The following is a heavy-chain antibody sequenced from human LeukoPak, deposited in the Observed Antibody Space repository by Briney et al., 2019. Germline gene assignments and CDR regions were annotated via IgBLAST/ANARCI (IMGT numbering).Heavy chain of an antibody. CDR1: GTSISSYY. Sequence: SETLSLTCTVSGTSISSYYWTWILQPPGKGLEWIGYISHSGSTTYNPSLKSRVTISVDTSKNQFSLKLISVTAADTAVYYCAAQYYYGSGSSYDAEYFQRWGQGTLVTVSS. V-gene: IGHV4-59*01. J-gene: IGHJ1*01. D-gene: IGHD3-10*01. CDR2: ISHSGST. CDR3: AAQYYYGSGSSYDAEYFQR.